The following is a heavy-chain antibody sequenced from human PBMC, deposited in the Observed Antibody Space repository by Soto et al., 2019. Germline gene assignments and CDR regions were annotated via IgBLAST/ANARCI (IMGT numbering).Heavy chain of an antibody. CDR3: VRDTYFSDSSSYTRCFDF. V-gene: IGHV3-72*01. CDR2: SRNQANGYST. J-gene: IGHJ4*02. Sequence: EVQLVESGGGLVQPGGSLRLSCSVSGFTLSDHYIDWVRQAPGKGLEWVGRSRNQANGYSTIYAASVKGRFTTSRDDSKNLVYPQMESLRTEDTAVYYCVRDTYFSDSSSYTRCFDFWGQGALVTVSS. D-gene: IGHD3-22*01. CDR1: GFTLSDHY.